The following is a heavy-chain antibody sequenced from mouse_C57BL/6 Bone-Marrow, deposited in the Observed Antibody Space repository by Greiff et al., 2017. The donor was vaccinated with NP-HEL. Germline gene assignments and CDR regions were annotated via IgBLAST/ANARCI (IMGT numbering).Heavy chain of an antibody. CDR1: GYTFTSYW. CDR3: AREGGYFDV. Sequence: VQLQQPGAELVRPGTSVKLSCKASGYTFTSYWMHWVKQRPGHGLEWIGVIDPSDSYTNYNQKFKGKATLTVDTSSSTAYMQLSSLTSEDSAVYYCAREGGYFDVWGTGTTVTVSS. J-gene: IGHJ1*03. V-gene: IGHV1-59*01. CDR2: IDPSDSYT.